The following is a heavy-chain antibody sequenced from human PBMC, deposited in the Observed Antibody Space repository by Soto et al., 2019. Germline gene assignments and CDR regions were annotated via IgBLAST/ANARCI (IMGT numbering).Heavy chain of an antibody. CDR1: GFTVSSNY. D-gene: IGHD1-26*01. Sequence: GGSLRLSCAASGFTVSSNYMSWVRQAPGKGLEWVSVIYSGGSTYYADSVEGRFTISRDNSKNTLYLQMNSLRAEDTAVYYCARDSRSGSYYYYYGMDVWGQGTTVTVSS. J-gene: IGHJ6*02. V-gene: IGHV3-53*01. CDR2: IYSGGST. CDR3: ARDSRSGSYYYYYGMDV.